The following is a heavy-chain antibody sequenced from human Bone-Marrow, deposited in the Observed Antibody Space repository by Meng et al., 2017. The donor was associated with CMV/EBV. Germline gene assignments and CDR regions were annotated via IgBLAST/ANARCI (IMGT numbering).Heavy chain of an antibody. CDR2: IRYDGSKK. V-gene: IGHV3-30*02. J-gene: IGHJ4*02. Sequence: GESLKISCAASGFTVSSNYMSWVRQAPGKGLEWVAFIRYDGSKKDHADSVKGRFTISRDDSKNTLYVQMNSLRAEDTAVYYCAKEGKRGSEDVDYWGQGSLVTVS. CDR3: AKEGKRGSEDVDY. D-gene: IGHD3-10*01. CDR1: GFTVSSNY.